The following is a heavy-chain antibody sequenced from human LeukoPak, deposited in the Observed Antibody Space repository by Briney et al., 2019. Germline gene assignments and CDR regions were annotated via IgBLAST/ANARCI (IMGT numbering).Heavy chain of an antibody. V-gene: IGHV3-48*04. J-gene: IGHJ6*03. Sequence: PGGSLRLSCVGSGFTFSSYSMNWVRQAPGKGLEWVSYISSSSSTIYYADSVKGRFTISRDNAKNSLYLQMNSLRAEDTAVYYCAREKYGSGSYGYYYYMDVWGKGTTVTVSS. CDR2: ISSSSSTI. CDR3: AREKYGSGSYGYYYYMDV. CDR1: GFTFSSYS. D-gene: IGHD3-10*01.